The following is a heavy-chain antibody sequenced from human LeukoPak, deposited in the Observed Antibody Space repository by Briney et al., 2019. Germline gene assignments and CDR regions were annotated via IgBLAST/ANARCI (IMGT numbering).Heavy chain of an antibody. CDR3: ARRGIVVVPAAPHFDY. D-gene: IGHD2-2*01. CDR2: ISSSSSYI. V-gene: IGHV3-21*01. J-gene: IGHJ4*02. Sequence: GGSLRLSCAASGFTFSSYSMNWVRQAPGKGLEWVSSISSSSSYIYYADSVKGRFTISRDNAKNSLYLQMNSLRAEDTAVYYCARRGIVVVPAAPHFDYWGQGTLVTVSS. CDR1: GFTFSSYS.